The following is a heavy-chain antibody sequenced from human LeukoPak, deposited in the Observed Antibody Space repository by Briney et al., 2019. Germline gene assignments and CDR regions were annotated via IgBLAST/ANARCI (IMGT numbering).Heavy chain of an antibody. V-gene: IGHV5-51*01. CDR3: ARQRRDFWSGYYSDAFDI. Sequence: GESLKISCKGSGYTFTSYWIGWVRQMPGKGLEWMGIIYPGDSEARYSPSFQGQVTISADKSISTAYLQWSSLKASDTAMYYCARQRRDFWSGYYSDAFDIWGQGTMVTVSS. D-gene: IGHD3-3*01. CDR1: GYTFTSYW. CDR2: IYPGDSEA. J-gene: IGHJ3*02.